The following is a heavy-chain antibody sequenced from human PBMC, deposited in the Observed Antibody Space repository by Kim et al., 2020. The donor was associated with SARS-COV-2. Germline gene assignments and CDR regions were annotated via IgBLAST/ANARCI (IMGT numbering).Heavy chain of an antibody. CDR1: GGTFSSYA. D-gene: IGHD3-3*01. CDR3: VSSPPRGFHQI. V-gene: IGHV1-69*13. J-gene: IGHJ4*02. CDR2: IIPIFGTA. Sequence: SVKVSCKASGGTFSSYAISWVRQAPGQGLEWMGGIIPIFGTANYAQKFQGRVTITADESTSTAYMELSSLRSEDTAVYYCVSSPPRGFHQIWGQGTLVTVSS.